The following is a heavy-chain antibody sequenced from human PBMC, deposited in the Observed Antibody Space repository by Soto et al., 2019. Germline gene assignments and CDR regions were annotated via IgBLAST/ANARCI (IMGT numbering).Heavy chain of an antibody. Sequence: ASVKVSCKASGGTFSSYAISWVRQAPGQGLEWMGGIIPIFGTANYAQKFQGRVTITADESTSTAYMELSSLRSEDTAVYYCARWMVEGGDYYYYGMDVWGQGTTVTVSS. V-gene: IGHV1-69*13. CDR3: ARWMVEGGDYYYYGMDV. CDR2: IIPIFGTA. D-gene: IGHD3-16*01. J-gene: IGHJ6*02. CDR1: GGTFSSYA.